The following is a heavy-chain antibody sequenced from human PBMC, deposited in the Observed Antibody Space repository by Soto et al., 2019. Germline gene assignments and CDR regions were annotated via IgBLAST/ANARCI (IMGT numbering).Heavy chain of an antibody. V-gene: IGHV1-69*06. Sequence: GASVKVSCKASGGTFSSYAMNWVRQAPGKGLEWMGGIIAIFGTANYAQKFQGRVTITADKSTCTAYMELSSLRSEDTAVYYCARLGSVDTAMAMSAELPPSPNYYYYGMDVWGQGTTVTVSS. CDR3: ARLGSVDTAMAMSAELPPSPNYYYYGMDV. J-gene: IGHJ6*02. CDR1: GGTFSSYA. CDR2: IIAIFGTA. D-gene: IGHD5-18*01.